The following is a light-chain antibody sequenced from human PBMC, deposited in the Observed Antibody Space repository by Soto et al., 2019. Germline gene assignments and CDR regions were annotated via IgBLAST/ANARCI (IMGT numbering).Light chain of an antibody. CDR3: QQANSFPFT. Sequence: DIQMTQSPSSVYASVGDRVTITCLASQDIIRRLAWYQQKPGKAPKLLIYAASSLQSGVPSRFSGSGSGTDFTLTISSLQPEDFPTYYCQQANSFPFTFGPGTKVDIK. CDR2: AAS. V-gene: IGKV1-12*01. J-gene: IGKJ3*01. CDR1: QDIIRR.